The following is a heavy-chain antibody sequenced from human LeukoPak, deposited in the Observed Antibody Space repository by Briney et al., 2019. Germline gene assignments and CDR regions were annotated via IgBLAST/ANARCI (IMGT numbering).Heavy chain of an antibody. J-gene: IGHJ4*02. CDR1: GYTFTDYY. Sequence: ASVKVSCKASGYTFTDYYMHWVRQAPGQGLEWMGWINSNSGGTNYAQKFQGRVTMTRDTSISTAYMELSSLRSDDTAVYYCAGVLVPAGGGVVDYWGQGTLVTVSS. CDR2: INSNSGGT. D-gene: IGHD3-16*01. CDR3: AGVLVPAGGGVVDY. V-gene: IGHV1-2*02.